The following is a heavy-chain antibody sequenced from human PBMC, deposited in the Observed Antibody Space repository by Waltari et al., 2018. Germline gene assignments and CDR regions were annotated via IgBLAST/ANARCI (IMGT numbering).Heavy chain of an antibody. Sequence: QVQLVQSGAEVKKPGASVKVSCKASGYTFTGYYIHWVRQAPGQGLEWMGWISPNVVDTNYAQNVQGRVTMTRDTSTTIAYMELSRLTSDDTAVFYCARGDFRLSYYYMDVWGKGSTVTVSS. CDR2: ISPNVVDT. J-gene: IGHJ6*03. CDR1: GYTFTGYY. V-gene: IGHV1-2*02. CDR3: ARGDFRLSYYYMDV. D-gene: IGHD3-3*01.